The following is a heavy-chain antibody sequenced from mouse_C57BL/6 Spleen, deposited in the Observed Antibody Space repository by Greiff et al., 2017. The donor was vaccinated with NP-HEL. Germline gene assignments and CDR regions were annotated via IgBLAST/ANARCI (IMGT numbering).Heavy chain of an antibody. D-gene: IGHD1-1*01. Sequence: QVQLQQSGAELARPGASVKLSCKASGYTFTSYGISWVKQRTGQGLEWIGEIYPRSGNTYYNEKFKGKATLTADKSSSTAYMELRSLTSEDSAVYFCARSPGVAKGYWGQGTTLTVSS. CDR3: ARSPGVAKGY. J-gene: IGHJ2*01. CDR1: GYTFTSYG. CDR2: IYPRSGNT. V-gene: IGHV1-81*01.